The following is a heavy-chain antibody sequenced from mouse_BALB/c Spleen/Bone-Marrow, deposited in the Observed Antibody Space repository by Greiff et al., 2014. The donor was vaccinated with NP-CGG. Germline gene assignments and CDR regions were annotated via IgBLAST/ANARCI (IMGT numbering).Heavy chain of an antibody. CDR1: GFNIKDTY. CDR3: ARGHGYYVGYYFDN. J-gene: IGHJ2*01. D-gene: IGHD2-3*01. CDR2: IDPANGKT. V-gene: IGHV14-3*02. Sequence: VQLQQSGAEPVKPGAPVKLSCTASGFNIKDTYMHWVKQRPEQGLEWIGRIDPANGKTKYDPKFQGKATITADTSSNTAYLQLSSLTSEDTAVYYCARGHGYYVGYYFDNWGQGTTLTVSS.